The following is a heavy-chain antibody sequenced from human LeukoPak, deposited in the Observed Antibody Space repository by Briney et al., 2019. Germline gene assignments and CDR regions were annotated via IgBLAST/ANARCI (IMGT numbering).Heavy chain of an antibody. CDR2: ISAYNGNT. CDR3: ARSIMITFGGVSHFDY. J-gene: IGHJ4*02. Sequence: ASVKVSCKASGYTFTSYGISWVRQAPGQGLEWMGWISAYNGNTNYAQKLQGRVTMTTDTSTSTAYTELSRLRSDDTAVYYCARSIMITFGGVSHFDYWGQGTLVTVSS. D-gene: IGHD3-16*01. CDR1: GYTFTSYG. V-gene: IGHV1-18*01.